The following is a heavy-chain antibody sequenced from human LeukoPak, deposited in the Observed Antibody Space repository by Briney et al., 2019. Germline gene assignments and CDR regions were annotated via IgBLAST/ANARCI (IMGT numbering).Heavy chain of an antibody. Sequence: ASVKVSCKASGYTFTSYYMHWLRQAPGQGLEWMGIINPSGGSTSYAQKFQGRVTMTRDTSTSTVYMELSSLRSEDTAVYYCARDYPPGIAAAGIDYWGQGTLVTVSS. CDR2: INPSGGST. D-gene: IGHD6-13*01. J-gene: IGHJ4*02. CDR1: GYTFTSYY. V-gene: IGHV1-46*01. CDR3: ARDYPPGIAAAGIDY.